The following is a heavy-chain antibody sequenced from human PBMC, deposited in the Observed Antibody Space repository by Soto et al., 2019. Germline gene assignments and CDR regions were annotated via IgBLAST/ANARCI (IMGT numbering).Heavy chain of an antibody. D-gene: IGHD6-13*01. Sequence: QVQLVESGGGVVQPGTSLKLSCSASGFTLSGVDMHWVRQAPGKGLEWVAIMSYDGRNQYYADSVKGRFTISRDSSTSTLYLQMNSLRIEDAAVYYCAKGGWYASWSPSDSWGLGTRVIVSS. CDR2: MSYDGRNQ. CDR3: AKGGWYASWSPSDS. V-gene: IGHV3-30*18. J-gene: IGHJ4*02. CDR1: GFTLSGVD.